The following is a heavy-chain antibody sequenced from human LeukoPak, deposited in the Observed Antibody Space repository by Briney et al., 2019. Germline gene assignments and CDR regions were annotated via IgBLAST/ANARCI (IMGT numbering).Heavy chain of an antibody. CDR1: GGSINSDY. J-gene: IGHJ4*02. CDR3: ARATVTYDFWSGYPSYFDS. V-gene: IGHV4-59*01. CDR2: VFHTGNT. D-gene: IGHD3-3*01. Sequence: SETLSLTCIVSGGSINSDYWIWIRQPPGKGPEWIGNVFHTGNTNYSPSLRSRVTTSLDTSKNQFSLSLRSVTAADTAVYYCARATVTYDFWSGYPSYFDSWGQGTLVTVSS.